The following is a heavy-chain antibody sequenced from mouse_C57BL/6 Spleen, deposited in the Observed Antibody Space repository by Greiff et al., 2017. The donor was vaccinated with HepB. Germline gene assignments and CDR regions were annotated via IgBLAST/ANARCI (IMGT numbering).Heavy chain of an antibody. J-gene: IGHJ4*01. Sequence: EVQLQQSGPELVKPGASVKIPCKASGYTFTDYNMDWVKQSHGKSLEWIGDINPNNGGTIYNQKFKGKATLTVDKSSSTAYMELRSLTSEDTAVYYCARGPVREYAMDYWGQGTSVTVSS. CDR2: INPNNGGT. CDR3: ARGPVREYAMDY. CDR1: GYTFTDYN. V-gene: IGHV1-18*01.